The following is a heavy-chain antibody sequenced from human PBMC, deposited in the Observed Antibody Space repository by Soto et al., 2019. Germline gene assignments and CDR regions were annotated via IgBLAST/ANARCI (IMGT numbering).Heavy chain of an antibody. CDR2: VNHSGGI. Sequence: QVQLQQWGAGLLKPSETLSLTCVGYGGSFSGYYWSWIRQPPGKGLEWFGEVNHSGGIDYNPSLKSRVTISVDTSKNQFSLKLSSVTAADTAVYSCAGRNGYYSRIDYWGQGTLLSVSS. CDR1: GGSFSGYY. J-gene: IGHJ4*02. V-gene: IGHV4-34*02. CDR3: AGRNGYYSRIDY. D-gene: IGHD3-22*01.